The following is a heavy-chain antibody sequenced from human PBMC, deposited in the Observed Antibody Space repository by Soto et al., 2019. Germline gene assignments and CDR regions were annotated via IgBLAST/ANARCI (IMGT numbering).Heavy chain of an antibody. J-gene: IGHJ4*02. CDR2: ISGSGGAT. CDR3: AKVHGSGNYHNFPDY. Sequence: PGGSLILSCAASQFTFSTYAITWVRQAPGKGLEWVSLISGSGGATYYADSVKGRFTISRDNSKDTLYLQMDSLRADDTAVYYCAKVHGSGNYHNFPDYWGQGTLVTVSS. V-gene: IGHV3-23*01. CDR1: QFTFSTYA. D-gene: IGHD3-10*01.